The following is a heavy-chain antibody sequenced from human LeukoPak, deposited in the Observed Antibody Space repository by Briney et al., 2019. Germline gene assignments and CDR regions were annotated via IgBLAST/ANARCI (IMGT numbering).Heavy chain of an antibody. CDR2: IYYSGST. D-gene: IGHD2-2*01. Sequence: PSQTLSLTCTVSGGSISSGDYYWSWIRQPPGKGLEWLGYIYYSGSTYYNPSLKSRVTISVDTSKYQFSLKLSSVTAADTAVYYCARELSCSSTSCYDYWGQGTLVTVSS. CDR3: ARELSCSSTSCYDY. CDR1: GGSISSGDYY. V-gene: IGHV4-30-4*01. J-gene: IGHJ4*02.